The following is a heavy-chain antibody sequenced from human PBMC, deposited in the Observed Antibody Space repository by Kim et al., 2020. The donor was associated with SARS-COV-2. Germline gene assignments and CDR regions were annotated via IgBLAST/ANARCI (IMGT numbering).Heavy chain of an antibody. CDR1: GYTFTSYG. D-gene: IGHD2-21*02. Sequence: ASVKVSCKASGYTFTSYGISWVRQAPGQGLEWMGWISAYNGNTNYAQKLQGRVTMTTDTSTSTAYMELRSLRSDDTAVYYCARALVVTAIGRIVFPLDYWGQGILVTVSS. CDR2: ISAYNGNT. V-gene: IGHV1-18*04. J-gene: IGHJ4*02. CDR3: ARALVVTAIGRIVFPLDY.